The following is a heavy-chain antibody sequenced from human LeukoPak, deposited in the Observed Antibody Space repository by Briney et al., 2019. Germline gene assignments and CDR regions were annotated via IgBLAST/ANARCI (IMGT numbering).Heavy chain of an antibody. J-gene: IGHJ5*02. CDR3: ARSPPVVPAAMRWFDP. D-gene: IGHD2-2*01. CDR1: GGSISSYY. Sequence: SETLSLTCTVSGGSISSYYWSWIRQPPGKGLEWIGYIYYSGSTNYNPSLKSRVTISVDTSKNQFSLKLSSVTAADTAVYYCARSPPVVPAAMRWFDPWGQGTLVTVSS. CDR2: IYYSGST. V-gene: IGHV4-59*12.